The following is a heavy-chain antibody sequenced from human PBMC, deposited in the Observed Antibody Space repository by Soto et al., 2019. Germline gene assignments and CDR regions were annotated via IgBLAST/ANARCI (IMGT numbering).Heavy chain of an antibody. D-gene: IGHD3-22*01. J-gene: IGHJ4*02. V-gene: IGHV3-30*03. CDR1: GFTFSSYG. CDR3: ARDWAGRYYDSTGLLY. Sequence: QVQLVESGGGVVQPGRSLRLSCAASGFTFSSYGMHWVRQAPGKGLEWVAVISYDGSNKYYADSVKGRFTISRDNSKNTLYLLMNSLRAEDTAVYYCARDWAGRYYDSTGLLYWGQGTLVTVSS. CDR2: ISYDGSNK.